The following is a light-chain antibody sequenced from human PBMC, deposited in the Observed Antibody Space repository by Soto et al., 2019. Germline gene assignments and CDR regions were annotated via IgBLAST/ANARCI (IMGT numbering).Light chain of an antibody. CDR2: GAS. Sequence: EIVLTQSPGTLSLSPGERATLSCRASQSVSSSYLAWYQQKPGQAPRLLIYGASSRPTGIPDRFSGSGSGTDFTLTISRLEPEDFAVYYCQQYGSSPPGTFGPGNKVHIK. V-gene: IGKV3-20*01. J-gene: IGKJ3*01. CDR3: QQYGSSPPGT. CDR1: QSVSSSY.